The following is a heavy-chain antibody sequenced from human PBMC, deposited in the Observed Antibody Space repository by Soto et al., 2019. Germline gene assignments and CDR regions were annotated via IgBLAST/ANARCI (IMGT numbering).Heavy chain of an antibody. J-gene: IGHJ3*02. CDR1: GFTFSSYS. V-gene: IGHV3-21*01. CDR2: ISSSSSYI. Sequence: GGSLRLSCAASGFTFSSYSMNWVRQAPGKGLEWVSSISSSSSYIYYADSVKGRFTISRDNAKNSLYLQMNSLRAEDTAVYYCASTEGFDAFDIWGQGTMVTVSS. CDR3: ASTEGFDAFDI.